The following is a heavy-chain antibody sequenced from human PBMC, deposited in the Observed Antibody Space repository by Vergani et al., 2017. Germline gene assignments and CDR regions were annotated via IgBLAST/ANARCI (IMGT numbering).Heavy chain of an antibody. CDR2: ISSSSSYI. CDR3: ARDVDRGDWAYSHDAFDI. CDR1: GFTFSSYS. Sequence: EVQLVESGGGLVKPGGSLRLSCAASGFTFSSYSMNWVRQAPGKGLEWVSSISSSSSYIYYADSVKGRFTISRDNAKNSLYLQMNSLRAEDTAVYYGARDVDRGDWAYSHDAFDIWGQGTMVTVSS. V-gene: IGHV3-21*01. J-gene: IGHJ3*02. D-gene: IGHD2-21*01.